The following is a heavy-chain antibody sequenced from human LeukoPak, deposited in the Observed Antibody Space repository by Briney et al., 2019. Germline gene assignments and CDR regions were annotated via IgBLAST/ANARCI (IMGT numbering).Heavy chain of an antibody. CDR2: ISWNSGSI. Sequence: GGSLRLSCAASRFTFDDYAMHWVRQAPGKGLEWVSGISWNSGSIGYADSVKGRFTISRDNAKNSLYLQMNSLRAEDTAVYYCAKRPRTEGYFDYWGQGTLVTVSS. V-gene: IGHV3-9*01. J-gene: IGHJ4*02. D-gene: IGHD2-2*01. CDR3: AKRPRTEGYFDY. CDR1: RFTFDDYA.